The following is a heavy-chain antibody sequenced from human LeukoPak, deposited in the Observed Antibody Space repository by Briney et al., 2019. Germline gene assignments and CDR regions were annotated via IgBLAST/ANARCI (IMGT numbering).Heavy chain of an antibody. CDR1: GGSITSTNF. Sequence: SETLSLTCTVSGGSITSTNFWSWVRQPPGGGLEWIGEISLAGRTRYNPSLKSRVNISIDESKNHLYLNLASVTAADTAVYYCSRESGPFCPFGHWGQGTLVAVTS. D-gene: IGHD1-26*01. CDR3: SRESGPFCPFGH. J-gene: IGHJ4*02. CDR2: ISLAGRT. V-gene: IGHV4-4*02.